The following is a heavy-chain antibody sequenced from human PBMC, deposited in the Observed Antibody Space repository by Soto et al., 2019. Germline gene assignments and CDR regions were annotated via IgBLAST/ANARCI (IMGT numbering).Heavy chain of an antibody. CDR1: GYTFRWNT. D-gene: IGHD1-26*01. CDR3: VRDDGRTYLFDS. J-gene: IGHJ4*02. Sequence: QVQLVQSGAEEQKPGASVRISCKPSGYTFRWNTIHWLRQAPGQRLEWMAWITPDNGNTRYSQKFQGRVTITRDTSANTIYMELNSLRSDDTALYYCVRDDGRTYLFDSWGQGTLVTVSS. CDR2: ITPDNGNT. V-gene: IGHV1-3*05.